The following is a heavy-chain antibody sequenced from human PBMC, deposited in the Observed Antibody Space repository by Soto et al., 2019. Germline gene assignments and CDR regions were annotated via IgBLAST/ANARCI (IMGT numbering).Heavy chain of an antibody. J-gene: IGHJ3*02. CDR2: IYPGDSDT. CDR3: AKQDDRGALEI. D-gene: IGHD3-22*01. CDR1: GYSFSNYW. Sequence: GESLKISCKGSGYSFSNYWIGWVRQMPGKGLEWMGNIYPGDSDTRYTPPFQGQVTISADKSTNTAYLQWHSLQASDTALYYCAKQDDRGALEIWGQGTKVTVSS. V-gene: IGHV5-51*01.